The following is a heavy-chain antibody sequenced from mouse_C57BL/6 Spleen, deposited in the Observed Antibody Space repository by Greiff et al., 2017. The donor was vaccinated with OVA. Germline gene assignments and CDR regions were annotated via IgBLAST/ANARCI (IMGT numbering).Heavy chain of an antibody. D-gene: IGHD1-1*01. V-gene: IGHV1-81*01. CDR3: ASLYGSSLAWFAY. CDR2: IYPRSGNT. Sequence: VQLQQSGAELARPGASVKLSCKASGYTFTSYGISWVKQRTGQGLEWIGEIYPRSGNTYYTEKFKGKATLTADKSSSTAYMELRSLTSEDSAVYFCASLYGSSLAWFAYWGQGTLVTVSA. J-gene: IGHJ3*01. CDR1: GYTFTSYG.